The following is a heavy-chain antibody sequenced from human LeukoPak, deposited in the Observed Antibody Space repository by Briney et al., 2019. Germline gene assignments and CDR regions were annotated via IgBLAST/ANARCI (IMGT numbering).Heavy chain of an antibody. CDR3: ARMVPYYDETAALLRYFDV. Sequence: PSETLSLTCAVYGGTFSGHYWSWIRQPPGKGLEWMGEIDHGGSTNYNPPIKSRVAISVDPYNNQFSLKVSSVAAADPAVYYCARMVPYYDETAALLRYFDVWGRGTLVTVSS. CDR1: GGTFSGHY. V-gene: IGHV4-34*01. J-gene: IGHJ2*01. CDR2: IDHGGST. D-gene: IGHD3-22*01.